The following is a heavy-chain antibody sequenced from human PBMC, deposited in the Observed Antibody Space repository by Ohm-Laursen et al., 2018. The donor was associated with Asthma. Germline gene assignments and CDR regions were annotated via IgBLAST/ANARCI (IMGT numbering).Heavy chain of an antibody. CDR3: ARLAVAATSDAFDI. J-gene: IGHJ3*02. V-gene: IGHV4-4*02. CDR2: IYHSGST. D-gene: IGHD6-19*01. CDR1: GGSISSSNW. Sequence: SDTLSLTCAVSGGSISSSNWWSWVRQPPGKGLEWIGEIYHSGSTNYNPSLKSRVTISVDKSKNQFSLKLSSVTAADTAAYYCARLAVAATSDAFDIWGQGTMVTVSS.